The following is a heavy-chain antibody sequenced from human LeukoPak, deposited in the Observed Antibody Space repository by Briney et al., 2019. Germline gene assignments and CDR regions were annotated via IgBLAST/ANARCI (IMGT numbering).Heavy chain of an antibody. J-gene: IGHJ3*02. D-gene: IGHD4-17*01. CDR2: IGGSGGST. CDR1: AFTFTNYA. Sequence: GGSLRLSCAASAFTFTNYAMSWVRQAPGKGLECVSAIGGSGGSTYYADSVKGRFTISRDNSKNTLYLQMNSLRAEDTALYYCAKDPNGDYVGALDMWGQGTMVTVSS. V-gene: IGHV3-23*01. CDR3: AKDPNGDYVGALDM.